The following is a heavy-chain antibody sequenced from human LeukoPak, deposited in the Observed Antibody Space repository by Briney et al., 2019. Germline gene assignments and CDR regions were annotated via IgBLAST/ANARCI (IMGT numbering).Heavy chain of an antibody. Sequence: ASVKVSCNASGYTFTNYDFNWVRQATGQGLELMGCMNPNRGNTGSAQKFQGRVTITRNTSISTAYMGLISLRSEDTAVYYCARGYSGFAPYYFDYWGQGTLVTVSS. CDR1: GYTFTNYD. D-gene: IGHD5-12*01. V-gene: IGHV1-8*03. CDR2: MNPNRGNT. J-gene: IGHJ4*02. CDR3: ARGYSGFAPYYFDY.